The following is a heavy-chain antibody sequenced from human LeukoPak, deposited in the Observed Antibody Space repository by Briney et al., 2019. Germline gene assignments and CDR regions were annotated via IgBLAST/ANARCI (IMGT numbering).Heavy chain of an antibody. Sequence: GGSLRLSCAASGFTFSSYAMSWVRQAPGKGLEWVSAISGSGGSTYYADSVKGRFTISRDNAKRSLYLQMNSLRPEDTALYYCTKGVSTNYYYYMDVWGKGTTVTVSS. CDR2: ISGSGGST. CDR3: TKGVSTNYYYYMDV. D-gene: IGHD3-16*01. CDR1: GFTFSSYA. V-gene: IGHV3-23*01. J-gene: IGHJ6*03.